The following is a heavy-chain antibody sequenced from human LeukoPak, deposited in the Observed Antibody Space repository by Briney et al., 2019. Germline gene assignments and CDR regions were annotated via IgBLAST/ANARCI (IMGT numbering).Heavy chain of an antibody. Sequence: PSETLSLTCTVSGGSISSSSYYWGWIRQPPGKGLEWIGSIYYSGSTYYNPSLKSRVTISVDTSKNQFSLKLSSVTAADTAVYYCARGDSSGCDYWGQGTLVTVSS. J-gene: IGHJ4*02. V-gene: IGHV4-39*07. D-gene: IGHD3-22*01. CDR3: ARGDSSGCDY. CDR1: GGSISSSSYY. CDR2: IYYSGST.